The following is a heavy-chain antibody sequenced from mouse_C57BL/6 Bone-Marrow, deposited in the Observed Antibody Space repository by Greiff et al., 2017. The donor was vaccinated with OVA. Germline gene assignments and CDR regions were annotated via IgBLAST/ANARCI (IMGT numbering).Heavy chain of an antibody. J-gene: IGHJ1*03. CDR1: GFTFSDFY. CDR3: AREYYGSSYRYFDV. D-gene: IGHD1-1*01. Sequence: DVKLVESGGGLVQSGRSLRLSCATSGFTFSDFYMEWVRQAPGKGLEWIAASRNKANDYTTEYSASVKGRFIVSRDTSQSILYLQMNALRAEDTAIYYCAREYYGSSYRYFDVWGTGTTVTVSS. CDR2: SRNKANDYTT. V-gene: IGHV7-1*01.